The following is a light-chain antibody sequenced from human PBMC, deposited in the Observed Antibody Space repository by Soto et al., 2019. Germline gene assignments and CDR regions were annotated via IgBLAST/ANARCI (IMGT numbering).Light chain of an antibody. CDR2: DAS. Sequence: EIVLTQSPATLSLSPGERATLSCRASQSVSSYLAWYQQKPGQAPRLLIDDASNRATGIPARFSGSGSVTDFTLTISSLEPEDFAVYYCQQRSNWPSFGGGTKVEI. J-gene: IGKJ4*01. CDR1: QSVSSY. V-gene: IGKV3-11*01. CDR3: QQRSNWPS.